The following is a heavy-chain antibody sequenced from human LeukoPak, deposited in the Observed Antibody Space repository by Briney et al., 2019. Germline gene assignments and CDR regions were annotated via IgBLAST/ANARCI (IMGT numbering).Heavy chain of an antibody. CDR1: GGSISSYY. V-gene: IGHV4-59*12. D-gene: IGHD3-10*01. J-gene: IGHJ3*02. CDR3: ARDSGSGSYYNYDAFDI. Sequence: PSETLSLTCTVSGGSISSYYWSWIRQPPGKGLEWIGYIYYSGSTNYNPSLKSRVTISVDTSKNQFSLKLSSVTAADTAVYYCARDSGSGSYYNYDAFDIWGQGTMVTVSS. CDR2: IYYSGST.